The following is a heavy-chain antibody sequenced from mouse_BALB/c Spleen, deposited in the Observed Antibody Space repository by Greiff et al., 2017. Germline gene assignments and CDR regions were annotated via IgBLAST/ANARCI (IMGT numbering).Heavy chain of an antibody. V-gene: IGHV2-6-7*01. CDR3: ARYYYFDY. CDR1: GFSLTGYG. Sequence: VMLVESGPGLVAPSQSLSITCTVSGFSLTGYGVTWVRQPPGKGLEWLGMIWGDGSTDYNSALKSRLSISKDNSKSQVFLKMNSLQTDDTARYYCARYYYFDYWGQGTTLTVSS. CDR2: IWGDGST. J-gene: IGHJ2*01.